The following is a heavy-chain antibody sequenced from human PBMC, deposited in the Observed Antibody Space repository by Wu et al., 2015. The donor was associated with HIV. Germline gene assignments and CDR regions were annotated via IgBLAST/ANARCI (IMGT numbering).Heavy chain of an antibody. D-gene: IGHD3-10*01. CDR3: ARGNPGFTRITMVRGVYYFDY. CDR2: IIPIFGTA. V-gene: IGHV1-69*12. J-gene: IGHJ4*02. Sequence: QVQLVQSGAEVKKPGSSVKVSCKASGGTFSSYAISWVRQAPGQGLEWMGGIIPIFGTANYAQKFQGRVTITADESTSTAYMELSSLRSEDTAVYYCARGNPGFTRITMVRGVYYFDYWGQGNPGHRLL. CDR1: GGTFSSYA.